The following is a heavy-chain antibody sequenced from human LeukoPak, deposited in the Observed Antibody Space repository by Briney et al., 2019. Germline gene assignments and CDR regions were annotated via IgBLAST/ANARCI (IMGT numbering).Heavy chain of an antibody. D-gene: IGHD5-12*01. Sequence: PGGSLRLSCAASGFTFSSYWMSWVRQAPGKGLEWVANIKQDGSEKYYVDSVKGRFTISRDNAKNSLYLQMNSLRAEDTAVYYCAKDRWLRLFDYWGQGTLVTVSS. CDR1: GFTFSSYW. J-gene: IGHJ4*02. CDR2: IKQDGSEK. CDR3: AKDRWLRLFDY. V-gene: IGHV3-7*03.